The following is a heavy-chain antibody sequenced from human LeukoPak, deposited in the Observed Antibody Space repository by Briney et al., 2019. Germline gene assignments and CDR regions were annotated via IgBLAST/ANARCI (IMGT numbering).Heavy chain of an antibody. CDR2: ISWDGGST. V-gene: IGHV3-43D*03. D-gene: IGHD5-18*01. Sequence: GGSLSLSCAASGFTFDDYAMHWVRQAPGKGLEWVSLISWDGGSTYYADSVKGRFTISRDNSKNSLYLQMNSLRAEDTALYYCAKDIISSGYSYGYRYYYGMDVWGQGTTVTVSS. CDR1: GFTFDDYA. J-gene: IGHJ6*02. CDR3: AKDIISSGYSYGYRYYYGMDV.